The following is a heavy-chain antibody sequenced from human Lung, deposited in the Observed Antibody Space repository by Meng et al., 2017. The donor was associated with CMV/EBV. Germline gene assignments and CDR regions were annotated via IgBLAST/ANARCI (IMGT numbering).Heavy chain of an antibody. CDR1: FTFSSYG. J-gene: IGHJ4*02. D-gene: IGHD3-22*01. CDR2: ISYDGSNK. Sequence: FTFSSYGMHWVRQAPGKGLEWVAVISYDGSNKYYAASVKGRFTISRDNSKNTLYLQMNSLRAEDTAVYYCAKLGSVDYYDSSGYWDYWGQGTLVTVSS. CDR3: AKLGSVDYYDSSGYWDY. V-gene: IGHV3-30*18.